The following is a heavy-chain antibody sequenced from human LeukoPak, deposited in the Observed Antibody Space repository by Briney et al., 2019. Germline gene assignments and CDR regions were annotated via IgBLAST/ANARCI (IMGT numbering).Heavy chain of an antibody. D-gene: IGHD3-9*01. CDR2: INPNSGDT. CDR3: ARELQDYDILTGYYC. CDR1: GYSFTNYD. Sequence: ASVKVSCKASGYSFTNYDISWVRQAPGQGLEWMGWINPNSGDTNYAQKFQGRVTMTRDTSISTAYMELSGLTSDDVAVYYCARELQDYDILTGYYCWGQGTLVTVSS. V-gene: IGHV1-2*02. J-gene: IGHJ4*02.